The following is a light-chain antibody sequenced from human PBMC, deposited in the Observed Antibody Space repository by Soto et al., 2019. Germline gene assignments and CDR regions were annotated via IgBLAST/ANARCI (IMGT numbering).Light chain of an antibody. Sequence: QSPASVSASPGERVTLSCGASQSVSSSHFAWYQQKPGQAPRLLIHGASSRATGIPHRFSGSGSGTDFTLTINRLAPKDRAAYYRHQHVSPPPTFAQRTKV. J-gene: IGKJ1*01. CDR1: QSVSSSH. V-gene: IGKV3-20*01. CDR3: HQHVSPPPT. CDR2: GAS.